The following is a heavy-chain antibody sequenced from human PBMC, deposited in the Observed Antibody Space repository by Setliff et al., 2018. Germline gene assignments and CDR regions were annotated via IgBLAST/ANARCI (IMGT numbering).Heavy chain of an antibody. J-gene: IGHJ4*02. CDR1: GYTFSSYA. D-gene: IGHD3-22*01. V-gene: IGHV3-30*18. Sequence: PGGSLRLSCVASGYTFSSYAIHWVRQAPGKGLEWVALISWAGTRTSYADSVRGRFTISRDGSKSTLYLDMSSLRSEDTAVYYCAKVLDTTGYYYFDFWGQGTLVTVSS. CDR3: AKVLDTTGYYYFDF. CDR2: ISWAGTRT.